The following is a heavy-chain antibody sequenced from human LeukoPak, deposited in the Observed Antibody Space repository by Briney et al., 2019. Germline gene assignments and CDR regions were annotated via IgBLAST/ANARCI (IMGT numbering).Heavy chain of an antibody. D-gene: IGHD3-9*01. V-gene: IGHV1-18*04. CDR3: ARGAKYYDILTGYRGNLALDY. CDR2: ISAYNGNT. J-gene: IGHJ4*02. Sequence: ASVKVSCKASGHTFTSYGISWVRQAPGQGLEWMGWISAYNGNTNYAQKLQGRVTMTTDTSTSTAYMELRSLRSDDTAVYYCARGAKYYDILTGYRGNLALDYWGQGTLVTVSS. CDR1: GHTFTSYG.